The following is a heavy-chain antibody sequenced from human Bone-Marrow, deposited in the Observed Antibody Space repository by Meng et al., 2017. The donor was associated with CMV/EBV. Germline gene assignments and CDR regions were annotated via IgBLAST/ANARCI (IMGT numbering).Heavy chain of an antibody. V-gene: IGHV1-69*10. D-gene: IGHD6-6*01. J-gene: IGHJ4*02. CDR1: GGTFSSYA. CDR2: IIPILGIA. Sequence: SVKVSCKASGGTFSSYAISWVRQAPGQGLEWMGGIIPILGIANYAQKFQGRVTITSDESASTGYMELSSLRSEDTAVYYCAETWYSTSSGGFFRGWGQGTLVTVSS. CDR3: AETWYSTSSGGFFRG.